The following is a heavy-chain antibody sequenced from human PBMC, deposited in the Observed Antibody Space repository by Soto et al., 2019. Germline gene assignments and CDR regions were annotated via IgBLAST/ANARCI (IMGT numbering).Heavy chain of an antibody. CDR2: VYSSGST. D-gene: IGHD2-21*01. CDR3: ARRAVVAVTGSLDNWLDP. CDR1: GDTITSYN. J-gene: IGHJ5*02. V-gene: IGHV4-59*01. Sequence: SETLSLTCTVSGDTITSYNWNWLRQPPGKALEWIGYVYSSGSTNYNPSLKSRVTISVDTSRNQFSLKVNSVTAADTAMYYCARRAVVAVTGSLDNWLDPWGQGILVTVSS.